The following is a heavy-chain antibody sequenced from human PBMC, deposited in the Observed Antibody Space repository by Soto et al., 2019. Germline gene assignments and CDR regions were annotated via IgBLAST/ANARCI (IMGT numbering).Heavy chain of an antibody. D-gene: IGHD1-1*01. V-gene: IGHV4-59*01. J-gene: IGHJ4*02. CDR1: GGSISSYY. Sequence: SETLSLTCTVPGGSISSYYGSWIRQSPGNGLELIGYIYYSGSTNYNPSLKSRVTISVDTSKNQFSLKLSSLTAADTAVYYCARVKEGYAFDYWGQGTLVTVS. CDR2: IYYSGST. CDR3: ARVKEGYAFDY.